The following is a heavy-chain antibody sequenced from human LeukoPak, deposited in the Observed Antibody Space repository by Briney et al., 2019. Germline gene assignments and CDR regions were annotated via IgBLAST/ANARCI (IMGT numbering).Heavy chain of an antibody. CDR2: IYYSGST. V-gene: IGHV4-59*12. J-gene: IGHJ4*02. CDR3: ATGSSITMVRGVTFDY. D-gene: IGHD3-10*01. CDR1: GGSISSYY. Sequence: SETLSLTCTVSGGSISSYYWSWIRQPPGKGLEWIGYIYYSGSTNYNPSLKSRVTISVDTSKNQFSLKLSSVTAADTAVYYCATGSSITMVRGVTFDYWGQGTLVTVSS.